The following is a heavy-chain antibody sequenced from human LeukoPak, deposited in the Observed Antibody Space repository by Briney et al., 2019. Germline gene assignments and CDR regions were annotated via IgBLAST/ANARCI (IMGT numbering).Heavy chain of an antibody. Sequence: SETLSLTCTVSGSSISSGDYYWTWIRQPPGKGLEWIGYIYYSGSTYYNPSLKSRVTISVDTSKNQFSLKLSSVTAADTAVYYCARAARVGVTFDYWGQGTLVTVSS. J-gene: IGHJ4*02. CDR1: GSSISSGDYY. CDR2: IYYSGST. CDR3: ARAARVGVTFDY. D-gene: IGHD1-26*01. V-gene: IGHV4-30-4*01.